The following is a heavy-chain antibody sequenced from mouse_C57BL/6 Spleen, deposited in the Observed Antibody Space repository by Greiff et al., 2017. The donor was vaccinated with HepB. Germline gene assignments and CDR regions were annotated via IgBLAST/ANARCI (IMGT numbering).Heavy chain of an antibody. Sequence: QVHVKQSGAELVKPGASVKLSCKASGYTFTSYWMHWVKQRPGQGLEWIGMIHPNSGSTNYNEKFKSKATLTVDKSSSTAYMQLSSLTSEDSAVYYCARYGTHWYFDVWGTGTTVTVSS. CDR1: GYTFTSYW. CDR3: ARYGTHWYFDV. J-gene: IGHJ1*03. V-gene: IGHV1-64*01. CDR2: IHPNSGST. D-gene: IGHD4-1*01.